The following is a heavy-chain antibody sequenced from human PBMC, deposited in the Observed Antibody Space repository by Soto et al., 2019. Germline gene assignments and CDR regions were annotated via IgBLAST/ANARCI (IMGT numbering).Heavy chain of an antibody. CDR2: INPNSGDT. D-gene: IGHD6-13*01. CDR1: GYSLSGYY. CDR3: ARGWGIAAPGPNWFDP. Sequence: ASVKVSCKVSGYSLSGYYLHWVRQAPGQGPEWMGWINPNSGDTKYVQKFQGRVTMTRDTSISTVYLELSRLRSDDTAVYYCARGWGIAAPGPNWFDPWGQGTLVTVS. V-gene: IGHV1-2*02. J-gene: IGHJ5*02.